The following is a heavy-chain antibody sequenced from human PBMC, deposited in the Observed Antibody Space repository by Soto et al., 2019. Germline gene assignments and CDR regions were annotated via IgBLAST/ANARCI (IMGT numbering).Heavy chain of an antibody. CDR3: AKDRRGAPQLALYYYYYGMDV. Sequence: QSGGSLRLSCAASGFTFSSYAMSWVRQAPGKGLEWVSAISGSGGSTYYADSVKGRFTISRDNSKNTLYLQMNSLRAEDTAVYYCAKDRRGAPQLALYYYYYGMDVWGQGTTVTVSS. CDR2: ISGSGGST. J-gene: IGHJ6*02. CDR1: GFTFSSYA. V-gene: IGHV3-23*01. D-gene: IGHD6-6*01.